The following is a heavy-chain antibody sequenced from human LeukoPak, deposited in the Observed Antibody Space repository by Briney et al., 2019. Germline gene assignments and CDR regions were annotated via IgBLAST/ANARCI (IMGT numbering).Heavy chain of an antibody. CDR2: VFTRGTT. Sequence: SETLSLTCTVSGGSISSGSYYWNWLRQPAGKRLEWLGHVFTRGTTNYNASLEGRLTISLDTARNQFSLYLSSVTAADTAVYYCARDPGTLLRGSRRGYDGNYYYMDVWGKGTTVTISS. CDR3: ARDPGTLLRGSRRGYDGNYYYMDV. CDR1: GGSISSGSYY. V-gene: IGHV4-61*09. J-gene: IGHJ6*03. D-gene: IGHD3-10*01.